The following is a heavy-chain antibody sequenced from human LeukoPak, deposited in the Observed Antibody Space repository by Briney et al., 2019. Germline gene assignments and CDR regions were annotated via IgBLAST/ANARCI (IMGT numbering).Heavy chain of an antibody. D-gene: IGHD3-16*02. J-gene: IGHJ4*02. CDR1: GFTFSSYG. CDR3: ARDGLYDYVWGSYRYLGY. V-gene: IGHV3-30*03. Sequence: PGGSLRLSCAASGFTFSSYGMHWVRQAPGKGLEWVAVISYDGSNKYYADSVKGRFTISRDNSKNTLYLQMNSLRAEDTAVYYCARDGLYDYVWGSYRYLGYWGQGTLVTVSS. CDR2: ISYDGSNK.